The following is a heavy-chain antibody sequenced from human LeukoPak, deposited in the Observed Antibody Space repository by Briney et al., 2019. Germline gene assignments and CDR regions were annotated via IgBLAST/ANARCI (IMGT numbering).Heavy chain of an antibody. CDR2: ISYDGSNK. D-gene: IGHD6-6*01. CDR1: GFTFSSYA. J-gene: IGHJ6*03. V-gene: IGHV3-30-3*01. CDR3: ARAGVPTSSQLVYYYYYMDV. Sequence: GRSLRLSCAASGFTFSSYAMHWVRQAPGKGLEWVAVISYDGSNKYYADSAKGRFTISRDNSKNTLYLQMNSLRAEDTAVYYCARAGVPTSSQLVYYYYYMDVWGKGTTVTVSS.